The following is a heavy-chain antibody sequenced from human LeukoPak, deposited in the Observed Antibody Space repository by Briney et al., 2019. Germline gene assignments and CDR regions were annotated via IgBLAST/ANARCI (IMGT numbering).Heavy chain of an antibody. Sequence: GSLRLSCAASGFTFSNYLMTWGRQASGKGLGWVANIKQDGSEKYYVDSVKGRFTISRDNAKTSLYLQMNSLRAEDTAVYYCARSETTYYYDSSVYFYYYYGMDVWGQGTTVTVSS. CDR3: ARSETTYYYDSSVYFYYYYGMDV. D-gene: IGHD3-22*01. V-gene: IGHV3-7*01. CDR2: IKQDGSEK. J-gene: IGHJ6*02. CDR1: GFTFSNYL.